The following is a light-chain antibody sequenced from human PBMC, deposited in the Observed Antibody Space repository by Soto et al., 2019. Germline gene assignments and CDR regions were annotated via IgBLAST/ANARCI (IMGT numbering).Light chain of an antibody. Sequence: DIVMTQSPDSLAVSLGERATINCKSSKSILYTSSGNNYLAWYQQKPGQPPKXXXYWASARVSGVPDRFSGSGSGTDFTLTISSLKAEDVAVYYCLQYYGATQTFGQGTKVDIK. J-gene: IGKJ1*01. CDR3: LQYYGATQT. CDR2: WAS. V-gene: IGKV4-1*01. CDR1: KSILYTSSGNNY.